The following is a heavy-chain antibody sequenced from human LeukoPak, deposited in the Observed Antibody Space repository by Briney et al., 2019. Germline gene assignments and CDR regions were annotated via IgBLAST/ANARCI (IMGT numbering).Heavy chain of an antibody. CDR1: GFTLSMSA. CDR2: ISFDGGNK. V-gene: IGHV3-30-3*01. J-gene: IGHJ4*02. D-gene: IGHD6-13*01. Sequence: GGSLRLSCEASGFTLSMSAMQWLRLAPGKGRDWGAVISFDGGNKFYADSVKGRFSISRDNSKNTLYLQMNSLGLDDTAVYFCARGRAGIAAAGFDYWGQGTLVTVSS. CDR3: ARGRAGIAAAGFDY.